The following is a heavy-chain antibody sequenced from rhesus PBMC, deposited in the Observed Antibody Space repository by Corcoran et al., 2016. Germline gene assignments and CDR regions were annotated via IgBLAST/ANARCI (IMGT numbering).Heavy chain of an antibody. CDR2: IYGSGGSN. V-gene: IGHV4S14*01. D-gene: IGHD5-42*01. Sequence: QVQLQESGPGLVKPSETLSLTCAVSGYSISSGYYWGWIRQPPGKGLEWIGSIYGSGGSNYINPSPKRRVTLSVDTSKNQFSLKLGAGTAADTAVYYCARVGSSWSEWDTVGTEWYFDLWGPGTPITISS. CDR1: GYSISSGYY. J-gene: IGHJ2*01. CDR3: ARVGSSWSEWDTVGTEWYFDL.